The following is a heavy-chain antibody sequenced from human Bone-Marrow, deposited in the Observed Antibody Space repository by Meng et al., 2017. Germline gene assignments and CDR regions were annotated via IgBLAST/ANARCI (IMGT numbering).Heavy chain of an antibody. V-gene: IGHV1-46*01. Sequence: ASVKVSCKASGYTFTSYYMHWVRQAPGQGLEWMGIINPSGGSTSYAQKFQGRVTMTRDTSTSTVYMELSRLRSDDTAVYYCARAMKSSYSGSYYSQDYWGQGTLVTVSS. CDR3: ARAMKSSYSGSYYSQDY. CDR1: GYTFTSYY. CDR2: INPSGGST. J-gene: IGHJ4*02. D-gene: IGHD1-26*01.